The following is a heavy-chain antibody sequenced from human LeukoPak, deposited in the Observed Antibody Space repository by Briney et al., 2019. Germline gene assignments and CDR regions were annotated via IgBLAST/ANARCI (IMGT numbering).Heavy chain of an antibody. CDR2: INQEASRT. Sequence: GGSLRLSCAASGFTFTSYWMSWVRQAPGKGLEWLGHINQEASRTDHADSVKGRFTISRDNSRNLLYLRMSSLRAEDTAVYYCAKYLSRAFDSWGQGILVSVSS. V-gene: IGHV3-7*01. CDR1: GFTFTSYW. J-gene: IGHJ4*02. D-gene: IGHD2/OR15-2a*01. CDR3: AKYLSRAFDS.